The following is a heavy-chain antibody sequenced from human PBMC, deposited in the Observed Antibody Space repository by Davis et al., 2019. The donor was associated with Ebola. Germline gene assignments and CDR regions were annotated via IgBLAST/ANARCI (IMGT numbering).Heavy chain of an antibody. CDR1: GYTFTSYD. D-gene: IGHD1-26*01. CDR2: MNPNSGNT. Sequence: AASVKVSCKASGYTFTSYDINWVRQATGQGLEWMGWMNPNSGNTGYAQKFQGRITMTRNISISTAYMELSSLRSEDTAVYYCARRVGAGSGFDYWGQGSLVTVSS. CDR3: ARRVGAGSGFDY. J-gene: IGHJ4*02. V-gene: IGHV1-8*01.